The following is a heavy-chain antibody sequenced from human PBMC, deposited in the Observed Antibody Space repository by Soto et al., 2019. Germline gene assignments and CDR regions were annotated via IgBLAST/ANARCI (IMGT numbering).Heavy chain of an antibody. J-gene: IGHJ3*01. CDR1: GYTFTVYY. V-gene: IGHV1-2*04. CDR2: INPDSGDT. CDR3: ARGPDFGGFDV. Sequence: QVQLVRSGAEVKKPGASVKVSCMSSGYTFTVYYIHWLRQAPGQGPEWLGLINPDSGDTSYAQKFRGWVTMTRDTSISTAYMELNRLTSDDTAVYFCARGPDFGGFDVWGQGTVVTVSS. D-gene: IGHD3-3*01.